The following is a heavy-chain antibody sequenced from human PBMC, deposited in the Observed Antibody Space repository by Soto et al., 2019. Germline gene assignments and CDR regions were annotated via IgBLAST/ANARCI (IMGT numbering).Heavy chain of an antibody. D-gene: IGHD1-1*01. J-gene: IGHJ4*02. Sequence: ASVKVSCKASGYTFTSCYMHWVRQAPGQGLEWMGIINPSGGSTSYAQKFQGRVTMTRDTSTRTVYMELSSLRSEDTAVYYSASARTKAPSGYWGQGTLVTVSS. CDR3: ASARTKAPSGY. V-gene: IGHV1-46*01. CDR2: INPSGGST. CDR1: GYTFTSCY.